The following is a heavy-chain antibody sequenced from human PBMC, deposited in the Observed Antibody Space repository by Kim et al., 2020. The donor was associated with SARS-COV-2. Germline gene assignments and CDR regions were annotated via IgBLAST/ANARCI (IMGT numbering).Heavy chain of an antibody. CDR2: ISSNGGST. CDR3: VKDHSEGGYCSSTSCYGMDV. J-gene: IGHJ6*02. D-gene: IGHD2-2*01. Sequence: GGSLRLSCSASGFTFSSYAMHWVRQAPGKGLEYVSAISSNGGSTYYADSVKGRFTISRDNSKNTLYLQMSSLRAEDTAVYYCVKDHSEGGYCSSTSCYGMDVWGQGTTVTVSS. CDR1: GFTFSSYA. V-gene: IGHV3-64D*06.